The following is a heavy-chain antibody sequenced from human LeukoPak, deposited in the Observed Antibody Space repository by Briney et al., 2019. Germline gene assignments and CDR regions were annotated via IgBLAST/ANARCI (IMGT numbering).Heavy chain of an antibody. Sequence: PSETLSLTCTVSGGSISTYYWSWIRQPPGKGLEWIGYIYYSGNTNYNPSLKSRVTISVDTSKNQFSLNLSSVIAADTAVYYCARHLLYRSGWYNVGAFDIWGRGTMVTGSS. V-gene: IGHV4-59*08. CDR3: ARHLLYRSGWYNVGAFDI. CDR2: IYYSGNT. CDR1: GGSISTYY. J-gene: IGHJ3*02. D-gene: IGHD6-19*01.